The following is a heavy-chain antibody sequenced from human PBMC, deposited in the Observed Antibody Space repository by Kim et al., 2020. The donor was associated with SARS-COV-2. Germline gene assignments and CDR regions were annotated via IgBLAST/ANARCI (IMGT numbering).Heavy chain of an antibody. Sequence: SETLSLTCTVSGGSISSGGYYWSWIRQHPGKGLEWIGYIYYSGSTYYNPSLKSRVTISVDTSKNQFSLKLSSVTAADTAVYYCARVRVPVWSGYSLDVWGQGTTVTVSS. CDR3: ARVRVPVWSGYSLDV. CDR2: IYYSGST. CDR1: GGSISSGGYY. D-gene: IGHD3-3*01. V-gene: IGHV4-31*03. J-gene: IGHJ6*02.